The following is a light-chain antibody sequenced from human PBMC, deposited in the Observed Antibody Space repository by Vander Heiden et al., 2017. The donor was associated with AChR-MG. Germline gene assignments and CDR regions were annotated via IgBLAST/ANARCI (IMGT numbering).Light chain of an antibody. CDR1: SSEAGINNL. J-gene: IGLJ2*01. Sequence: QSALTQPASESGSPGQSITSPCTGSSSEAGINNLVAWYQQKPGNAPKLIIYEVRKRPSGATYRFSGSKSGNTASLTISGLQAEDEGDYYCCLYAGGDNLGFGGGTTLTVL. CDR3: CLYAGGDNLG. CDR2: EVR. V-gene: IGLV2-23*02.